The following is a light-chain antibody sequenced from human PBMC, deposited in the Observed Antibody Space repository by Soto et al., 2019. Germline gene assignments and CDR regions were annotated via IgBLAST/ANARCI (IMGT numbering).Light chain of an antibody. J-gene: IGKJ3*01. CDR2: GAS. V-gene: IGKV3-20*01. CDR3: QQYGRSPLT. CDR1: QSVSSSY. Sequence: EIVLTQSPGTLSLSPGERATLPCRASQSVSSSYLAWYQQKPGQAPRVLIYGASSRATGIPDRFSGGGSGTDFTLTISRLEPEDFAVYYCQQYGRSPLTFGPGTKVDIK.